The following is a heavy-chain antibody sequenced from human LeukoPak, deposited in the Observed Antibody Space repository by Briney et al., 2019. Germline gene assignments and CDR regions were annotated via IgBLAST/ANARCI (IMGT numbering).Heavy chain of an antibody. D-gene: IGHD2-15*01. CDR2: IISKSDGGTT. CDR1: TFTFSNAW. Sequence: GGSLRLSCAASTFTFSNAWMSWVRQAPGKGLEWVGRIISKSDGGTTDYAAPVKGRFTISRDDSKNTLYLQMNSLKTEDTAVYYCTTAPRGYCSGGSCSYAFDIWGQGTMVTVSS. CDR3: TTAPRGYCSGGSCSYAFDI. V-gene: IGHV3-15*01. J-gene: IGHJ3*02.